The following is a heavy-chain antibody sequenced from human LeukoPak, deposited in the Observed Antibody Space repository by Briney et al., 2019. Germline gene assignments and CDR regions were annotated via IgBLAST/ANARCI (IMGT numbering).Heavy chain of an antibody. CDR2: ISYSGNT. CDR1: GGSINSSSNQ. V-gene: IGHV4-39*01. J-gene: IGHJ4*02. CDR3: AKIPIVIVPAYFDS. Sequence: SETLSLTCTVSGGSINSSSNQWGWIRQPPGKGLEWIGSISYSGNTYYKPSLKSRATVSVDTSKKQFSLKLSSVTAADTAVYFCAKIPIVIVPAYFDSWGQGTLVTVSS. D-gene: IGHD2-2*01.